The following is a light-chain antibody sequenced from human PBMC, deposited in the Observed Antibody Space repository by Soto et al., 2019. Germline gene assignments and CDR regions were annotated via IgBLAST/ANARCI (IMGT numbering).Light chain of an antibody. CDR3: SSYTRSSIWV. CDR2: EVS. J-gene: IGLJ3*02. V-gene: IGLV2-14*01. Sequence: QSALTQPASVSGSPGQSITISCTGTSSDIGGYNYVSWYQQHPGKAPKVMIYEVSNRSSGVSNRFSGSKSGNTASLTISGLQAEDEADYYCSSYTRSSIWVFAGGTKLTVL. CDR1: SSDIGGYNY.